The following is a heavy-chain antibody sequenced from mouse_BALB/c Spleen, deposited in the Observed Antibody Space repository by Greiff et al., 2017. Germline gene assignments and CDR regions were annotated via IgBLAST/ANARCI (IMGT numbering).Heavy chain of an antibody. Sequence: EVNVVESGGGLVKPGGSLKLSCAASGFTFSSYAMSWVRQTPEKRLEWVASISSGGSTYYPDSVKGRFTISRDNARNILYLQMSSLRSEDTAMYYCARQEYGNYVPYWGQGTLVTVSA. V-gene: IGHV5-6-5*01. J-gene: IGHJ3*01. CDR3: ARQEYGNYVPY. CDR1: GFTFSSYA. CDR2: ISSGGST. D-gene: IGHD2-10*02.